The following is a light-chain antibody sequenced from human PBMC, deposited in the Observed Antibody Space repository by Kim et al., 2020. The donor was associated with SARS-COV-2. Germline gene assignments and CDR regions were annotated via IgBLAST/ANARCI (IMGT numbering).Light chain of an antibody. CDR2: WAS. CDR1: QSVLYSSNNKDL. CDR3: LQYFNTPYT. J-gene: IGKJ2*01. Sequence: DIVMTQSPDSLAVSLGERATINCRSGQSVLYSSNNKDLLGWYQQKPGQPPKVLIYWASTRESGVPDRFSASGSGTDFTLTSSSLQAEDGAVYYCLQYFNTPYTFGQGPKLDI. V-gene: IGKV4-1*01.